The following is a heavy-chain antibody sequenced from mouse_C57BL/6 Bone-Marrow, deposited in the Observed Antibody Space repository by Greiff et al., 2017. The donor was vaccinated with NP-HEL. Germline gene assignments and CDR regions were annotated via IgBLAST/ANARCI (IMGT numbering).Heavy chain of an antibody. D-gene: IGHD2-4*01. V-gene: IGHV5-17*01. CDR1: GFTFSDYG. CDR3: ARPYDYDGYFDV. J-gene: IGHJ1*03. CDR2: ISSGSSTI. Sequence: EVQLVDSGGGLVKPGGSLKLSCAASGFTFSDYGMHWVRQAPEKGLEWVAYISSGSSTIYYADTVKGRFTISRDNAKNTLFLQMTSLRSEDTAMYYCARPYDYDGYFDVWGTGTTVTVSS.